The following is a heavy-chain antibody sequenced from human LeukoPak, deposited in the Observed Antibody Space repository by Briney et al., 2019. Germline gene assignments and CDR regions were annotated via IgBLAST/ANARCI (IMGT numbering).Heavy chain of an antibody. CDR3: ARHEVGYQLLPYYFDY. D-gene: IGHD2-2*01. CDR2: IYYSGST. J-gene: IGHJ4*02. V-gene: IGHV4-39*01. CDR1: GGSISSSSYY. Sequence: SETLSLTCTVSGGSISSSSYYWGGIRQPPGKGLEWIGSIYYSGSTYYNPSLKSRVTISVDTSKNQFSLKLSSVTAADTAVYYCARHEVGYQLLPYYFDYWGQGTLVTVSS.